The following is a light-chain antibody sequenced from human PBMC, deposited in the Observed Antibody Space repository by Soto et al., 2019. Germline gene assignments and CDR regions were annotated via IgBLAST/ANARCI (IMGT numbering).Light chain of an antibody. CDR3: QQYNIYSVT. J-gene: IGKJ1*01. V-gene: IGKV1-5*01. CDR2: AAS. Sequence: DIQMTQSPSSVSASVGDRVTITCRASQGIGTWLAWYQQKPGKGPNLLIYAASSLESGVPSRFSGSGSGTEFTLTISSLQPDDFATYYCQQYNIYSVTFGQGTKVDI. CDR1: QGIGTW.